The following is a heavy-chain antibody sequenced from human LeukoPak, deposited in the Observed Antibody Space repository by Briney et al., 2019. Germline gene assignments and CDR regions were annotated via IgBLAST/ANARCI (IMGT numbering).Heavy chain of an antibody. V-gene: IGHV3-13*04. CDR1: GFTFSSYD. J-gene: IGHJ4*02. Sequence: GGSLRLSCAASGFTFSSYDMHWVRQATGKGLEWVSLIGIAGDTYYPDSVKGRFTISRENAKNSLYLQMNNLRAADTAVYYSARAGSYEFDYWGQGTLVTVSS. CDR3: ARAGSYEFDY. D-gene: IGHD1-26*01. CDR2: IGIAGDT.